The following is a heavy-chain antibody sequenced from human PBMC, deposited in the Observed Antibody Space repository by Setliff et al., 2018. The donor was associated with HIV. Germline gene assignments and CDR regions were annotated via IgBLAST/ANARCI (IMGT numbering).Heavy chain of an antibody. Sequence: LSLTCIVTGASIISGSYYWAWIRQPPGKGLEWIGTIYNGGASHYNPSLKSRVIIFLDPSKNQFSLELTSVTAADTAVYYCAREAPSEPTRYYNFWSGYPDWFDPWGPGTLVTVSS. V-gene: IGHV4-39*07. D-gene: IGHD3-3*01. CDR3: AREAPSEPTRYYNFWSGYPDWFDP. CDR1: GASIISGSYY. CDR2: IYNGGAS. J-gene: IGHJ5*02.